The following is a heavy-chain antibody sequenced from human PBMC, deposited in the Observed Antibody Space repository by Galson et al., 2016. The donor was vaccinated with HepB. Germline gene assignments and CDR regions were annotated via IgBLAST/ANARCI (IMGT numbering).Heavy chain of an antibody. CDR2: INPGDSDT. V-gene: IGHV5-51*01. CDR1: GYRFTNHW. D-gene: IGHD6-6*01. J-gene: IGHJ6*02. Sequence: QSGAEVTKPGESLKISCKGSGYRFTNHWIGWVRQMPGKGLEWMGIINPGDSDTRYSPSFQGQVTISADKSISTAYLQWSSLKASDTAMYYCARHLFGSSSDYYGMDVWGQGTTVTVSS. CDR3: ARHLFGSSSDYYGMDV.